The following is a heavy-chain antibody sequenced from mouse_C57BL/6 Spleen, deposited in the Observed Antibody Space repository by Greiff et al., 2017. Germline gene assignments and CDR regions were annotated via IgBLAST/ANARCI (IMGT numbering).Heavy chain of an antibody. V-gene: IGHV1-80*01. CDR1: GYAFSSYW. Sequence: QVQLQQSGAELVKPGASVKISCKASGYAFSSYWMNWVKQRSGKGLEWIGQIYPGDGDTNYNGKFKGKATLTADKSSSTAYMQLSSLTSEDSAVYFCARLYSNYVGYYAMDYWGQGTSVTVSS. J-gene: IGHJ4*01. CDR3: ARLYSNYVGYYAMDY. D-gene: IGHD2-5*01. CDR2: IYPGDGDT.